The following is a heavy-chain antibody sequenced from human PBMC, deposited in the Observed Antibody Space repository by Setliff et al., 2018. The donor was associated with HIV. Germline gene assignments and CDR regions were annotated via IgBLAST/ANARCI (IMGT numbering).Heavy chain of an antibody. Sequence: SETLSLTCAVYGGSFSDYSWTWIRQTPGRGLEWIGEINHSGSTSYNPSLKSRVSMSVDTSKNQFSLKLSSVTAADTAIFYCARATTGYSSIWYRNRLPYDYYMDVWGRGTKGTVSS. D-gene: IGHD6-13*01. CDR2: INHSGST. V-gene: IGHV4-34*01. CDR1: GGSFSDYS. J-gene: IGHJ6*03. CDR3: ARATTGYSSIWYRNRLPYDYYMDV.